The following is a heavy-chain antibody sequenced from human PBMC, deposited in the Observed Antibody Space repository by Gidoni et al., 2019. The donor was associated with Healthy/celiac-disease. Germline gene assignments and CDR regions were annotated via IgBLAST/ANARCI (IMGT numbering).Heavy chain of an antibody. Sequence: QVQLQESGPGLVKPSQTLSLTCTVSGGSISSGGYYWSWIRQHPGKGLEWIGYIYYSGSTYYNPSLKSRVTISVDTSKNQFSLKLSSVTAADTAVYYCARVSGLSSSQGESYYYYYYGMDVWGQGTTVTVSS. CDR2: IYYSGST. CDR3: ARVSGLSSSQGESYYYYYYGMDV. CDR1: GGSISSGGYY. J-gene: IGHJ6*02. D-gene: IGHD6-13*01. V-gene: IGHV4-31*03.